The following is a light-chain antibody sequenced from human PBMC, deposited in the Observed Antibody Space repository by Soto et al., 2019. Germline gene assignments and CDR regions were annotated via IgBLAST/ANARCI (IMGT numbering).Light chain of an antibody. CDR1: QGISSY. CDR3: LQDYNYPLT. CDR2: AAS. V-gene: IGKV1-6*02. Sequence: IQLTQSPSFLSASVGDRVTISCRASQGISSYLAWYQHKPGKAPNLLISAASTLQSGVPSRFSGSGSGTDFTLTISSLQPEDFATYYCLQDYNYPLTFGGGTKVDIK. J-gene: IGKJ4*01.